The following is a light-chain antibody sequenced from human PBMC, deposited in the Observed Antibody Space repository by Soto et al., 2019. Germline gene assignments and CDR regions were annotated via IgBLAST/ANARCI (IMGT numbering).Light chain of an antibody. V-gene: IGKV3-20*01. Sequence: ILLPHSPGTLSLSPGERATLSCRASQSVSSSYLAWYQQKPGQAPRLLIYGASSRATGIPDRFSGSGSGTDFTLTISRLEPEDFAVYYCQQYGSSPRITFGQGTRLEIK. CDR1: QSVSSSY. CDR3: QQYGSSPRIT. J-gene: IGKJ5*01. CDR2: GAS.